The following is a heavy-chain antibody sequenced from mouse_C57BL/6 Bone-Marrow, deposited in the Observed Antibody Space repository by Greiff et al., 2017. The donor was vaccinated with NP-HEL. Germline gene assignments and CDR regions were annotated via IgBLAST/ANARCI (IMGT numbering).Heavy chain of an antibody. Sequence: EVQRVESGPVLVKPGASVKMSCKASGYTFTDYYMNWVKQSHGKSLEWIGVINPYNGGTSYNQKFKGKATLTVDKSSSTAYMELNSLTSEDSAVYYCARRLGSSYDDYWGQGTTLTVSS. J-gene: IGHJ2*01. CDR2: INPYNGGT. D-gene: IGHD1-1*01. CDR1: GYTFTDYY. CDR3: ARRLGSSYDDY. V-gene: IGHV1-19*01.